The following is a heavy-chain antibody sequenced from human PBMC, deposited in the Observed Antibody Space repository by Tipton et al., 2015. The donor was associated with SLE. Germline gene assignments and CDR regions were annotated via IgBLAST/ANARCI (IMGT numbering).Heavy chain of an antibody. J-gene: IGHJ4*02. V-gene: IGHV3-53*05. CDR2: IYSGGST. CDR1: GFTFSSYA. Sequence: GSLRLSCAASGFTFSSYAMSWVRQAPGKGLEWVSDIYSGGSTYYADYVKGRFTISRDNSKNTLYLQMNSLTAEDTAVYYCARDLGTSSSNWGQGTLVTVSS. CDR3: ARDLGTSSSN. D-gene: IGHD6-13*01.